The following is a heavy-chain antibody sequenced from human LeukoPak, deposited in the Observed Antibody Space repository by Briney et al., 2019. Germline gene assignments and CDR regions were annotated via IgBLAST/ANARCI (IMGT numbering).Heavy chain of an antibody. CDR3: AGSSYYGSGTDYNAKRPFDY. D-gene: IGHD3-10*01. Sequence: SETLSLTCSVSGGSISSNTYYWGWIRQPPGKGPEWIGSIYVSGNTYYNPSLKSRVTISVDTSKNQFSLKLSSVTAADTAVYYCAGSSYYGSGTDYNAKRPFDYWGQGTLVTVSS. J-gene: IGHJ4*02. CDR1: GGSISSNTYY. CDR2: IYVSGNT. V-gene: IGHV4-39*07.